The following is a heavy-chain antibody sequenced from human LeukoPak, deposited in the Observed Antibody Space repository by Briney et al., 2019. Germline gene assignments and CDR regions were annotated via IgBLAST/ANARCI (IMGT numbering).Heavy chain of an antibody. V-gene: IGHV3-74*01. J-gene: IGHJ3*02. CDR1: GFTFSRYW. CDR2: IHPDGSST. Sequence: PGGSLRLSCAASGFTFSRYWMHWVRQAPGKGLVWVSRIHPDGSSTSYADSVKGRFTISRDNAKNTLYLQMNSLRAEDTALYYCAAYYYDSGEGSAFDIWGQGTMVTVSS. CDR3: AAYYYDSGEGSAFDI. D-gene: IGHD3-22*01.